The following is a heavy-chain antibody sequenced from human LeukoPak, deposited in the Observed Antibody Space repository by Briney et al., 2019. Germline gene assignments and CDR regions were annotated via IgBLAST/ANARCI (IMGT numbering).Heavy chain of an antibody. D-gene: IGHD6-13*01. CDR3: ARETGYSSSWYPD. CDR2: IYYSGST. V-gene: IGHV4-30-4*01. CDR1: GGSISSGDYY. J-gene: IGHJ4*02. Sequence: ASQTLSLTCTVSGGSISSGDYYWSWIRQPPGKGLEWIGYIYYSGSTYYNPSLKSRVTISVDTSKKQSSLKLSSVTAADTAVYYCARETGYSSSWYPDWGQGTLVTVSS.